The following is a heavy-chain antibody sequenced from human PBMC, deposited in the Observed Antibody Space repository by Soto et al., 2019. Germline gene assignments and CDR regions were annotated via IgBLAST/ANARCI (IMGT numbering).Heavy chain of an antibody. Sequence: SETLSLTCTVSGGSISSSSYYWGWIRQPPGKGLEWIGSIYYSGSTYYNPSLKSRVTISVDTSKNQFSLKLSSVTAADTAVYYCARHVPRILWFGELPNPYFDYWGQGTLVTVSS. CDR1: GGSISSSSYY. V-gene: IGHV4-39*01. D-gene: IGHD3-10*01. CDR3: ARHVPRILWFGELPNPYFDY. CDR2: IYYSGST. J-gene: IGHJ4*02.